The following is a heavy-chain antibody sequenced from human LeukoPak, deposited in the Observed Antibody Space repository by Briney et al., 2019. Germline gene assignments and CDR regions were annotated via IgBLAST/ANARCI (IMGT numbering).Heavy chain of an antibody. J-gene: IGHJ3*02. Sequence: PGGSLRLSCAASGFTFSSYAMSWVRQAPGTGLEWVSAISGSGGSTYYADSVKGRFTISRDNSKNTLYLQMNSLRAENTAVYYCAKEIYCSGGSCYSDAFDIWGQGTMVTVSS. CDR1: GFTFSSYA. CDR3: AKEIYCSGGSCYSDAFDI. V-gene: IGHV3-23*01. CDR2: ISGSGGST. D-gene: IGHD2-15*01.